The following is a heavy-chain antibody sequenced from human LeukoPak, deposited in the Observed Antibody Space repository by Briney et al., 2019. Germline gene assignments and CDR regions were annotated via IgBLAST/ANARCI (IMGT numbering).Heavy chain of an antibody. Sequence: PSETLSLTCTVSGGSISTYFWSWIRQPPGKGLEWIGYISYSGSTNYNPSLKSRVTISVDTSKNQFSLKLSSVTAADTALYYFARLDGYNYNRIDYWGQGTLVTVSS. V-gene: IGHV4-59*01. CDR1: GGSISTYF. CDR3: ARLDGYNYNRIDY. D-gene: IGHD5-24*01. J-gene: IGHJ4*02. CDR2: ISYSGST.